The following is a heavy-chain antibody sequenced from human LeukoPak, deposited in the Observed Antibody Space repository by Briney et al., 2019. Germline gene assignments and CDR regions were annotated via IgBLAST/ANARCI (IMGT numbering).Heavy chain of an antibody. V-gene: IGHV3-23*01. Sequence: GGSLRLSCAASGFTVTNYAITWVRQAPGKGLEWVSGISGSDSTTYYTDSVRGRFTISRDNSKNTLYLQMNSLRAGDTAVYYCAKSLGSRAYQSFDYWGQGTLVTVSS. D-gene: IGHD3-16*01. CDR2: ISGSDSTT. J-gene: IGHJ4*02. CDR1: GFTVTNYA. CDR3: AKSLGSRAYQSFDY.